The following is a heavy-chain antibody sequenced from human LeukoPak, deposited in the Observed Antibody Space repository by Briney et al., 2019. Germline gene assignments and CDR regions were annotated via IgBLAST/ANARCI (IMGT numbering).Heavy chain of an antibody. D-gene: IGHD3-22*01. Sequence: GGSLRLSCAASGFTFSSYAMSWVRQAPGKGLEWVSAISGSGGSTYYADSVKGRFTISRDNSKNTLYLQMNSLRAEDTAVYYCAKGRGGYDSSGYHFDYWGQGTLVTVSS. CDR1: GFTFSSYA. CDR2: ISGSGGST. J-gene: IGHJ4*02. CDR3: AKGRGGYDSSGYHFDY. V-gene: IGHV3-23*01.